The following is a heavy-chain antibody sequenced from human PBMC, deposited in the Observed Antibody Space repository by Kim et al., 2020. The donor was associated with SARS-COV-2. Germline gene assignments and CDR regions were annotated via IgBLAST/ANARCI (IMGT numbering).Heavy chain of an antibody. Sequence: SVKVSCKASGGTFSSYAISWVRQAPGQGLEWMGGIIPIFGTANYAQKFQGRVTITADESTSTAYMELSSPRSEDTAVYYCARDTEPRYSSSWYRRYYGMDVWGQGTTVTVSS. D-gene: IGHD6-13*01. CDR2: IIPIFGTA. J-gene: IGHJ6*02. CDR3: ARDTEPRYSSSWYRRYYGMDV. V-gene: IGHV1-69*13. CDR1: GGTFSSYA.